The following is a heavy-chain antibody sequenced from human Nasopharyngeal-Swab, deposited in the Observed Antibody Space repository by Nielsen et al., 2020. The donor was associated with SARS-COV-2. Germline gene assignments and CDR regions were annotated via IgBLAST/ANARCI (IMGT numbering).Heavy chain of an antibody. Sequence: GESLKISCKDSGYSFTSNWIGWVRQMPGNGLEWMGIIFPRDSDTRYSPSFQAQVTISVDKSINTAYLQWNSLKASDTAMYYCARSSEYCSRGTCRFEYWGQGTLLTVSS. D-gene: IGHD2-15*01. CDR2: IFPRDSDT. CDR1: GYSFTSNW. J-gene: IGHJ4*02. CDR3: ARSSEYCSRGTCRFEY. V-gene: IGHV5-51*01.